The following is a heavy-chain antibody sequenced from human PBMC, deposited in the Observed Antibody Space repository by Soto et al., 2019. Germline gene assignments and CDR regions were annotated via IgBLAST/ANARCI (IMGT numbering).Heavy chain of an antibody. CDR2: IWYDGSNK. J-gene: IGHJ5*02. Sequence: RLSCAAPGFTFSSYAMHWVRQAPGKGLEWVAVIWYDGSNKYYADSVKGRFTISRDNSKNTLYLQMNSLRAEDTAVYYCARGPLWSVYYSNWFDPWGQGTLGTV. D-gene: IGHD3-3*01. V-gene: IGHV3-33*01. CDR1: GFTFSSYA. CDR3: ARGPLWSVYYSNWFDP.